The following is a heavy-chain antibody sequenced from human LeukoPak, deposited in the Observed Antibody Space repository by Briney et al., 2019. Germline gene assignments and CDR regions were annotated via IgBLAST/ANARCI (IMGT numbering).Heavy chain of an antibody. V-gene: IGHV1-24*01. J-gene: IGHJ4*02. CDR3: AGGYSSNWHYFEY. D-gene: IGHD6-13*01. CDR1: GYTLTELS. Sequence: ASVKVSCKVSGYTLTELSMHWVRQAPGKGLEWMGGFDPEDGETIYAQKFQGGVTMTEDTSTDTAYMELSSLRSEDTAVYYCAGGYSSNWHYFEYWGQGTLVTVSS. CDR2: FDPEDGET.